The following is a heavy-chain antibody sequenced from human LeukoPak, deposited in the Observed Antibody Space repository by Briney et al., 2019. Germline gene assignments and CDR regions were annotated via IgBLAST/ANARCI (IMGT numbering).Heavy chain of an antibody. D-gene: IGHD3-10*01. V-gene: IGHV4-59*02. CDR3: AREPGPLYDL. CDR2: IHYSGTT. J-gene: IGHJ2*01. Sequence: PSETLSLTCTVSGGSVSGYYWSWIRQPPGKGLEWIGYIHYSGTTIYNPPLESRVTISVDSSKNQISLKVTSVTAADTAVYYCAREPGPLYDLWGRGSPVTVSS. CDR1: GGSVSGYY.